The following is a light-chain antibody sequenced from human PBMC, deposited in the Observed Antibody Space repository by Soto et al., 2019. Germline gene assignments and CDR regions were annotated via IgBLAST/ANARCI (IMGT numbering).Light chain of an antibody. CDR3: QSYDSSNPHVV. CDR2: EDN. V-gene: IGLV6-57*04. Sequence: NFMLTQPHSVSESPGKTVTISCTRSSGSIASNYVQWYQQRPGSAPTTVIYEDNQRPSGVPDRFSGSIDSSSNSASLTISGLKPEDEADYYCQSYDSSNPHVVFGGGTKLTVL. CDR1: SGSIASNY. J-gene: IGLJ2*01.